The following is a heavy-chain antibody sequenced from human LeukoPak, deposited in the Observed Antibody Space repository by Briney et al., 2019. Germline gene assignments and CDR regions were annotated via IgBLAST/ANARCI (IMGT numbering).Heavy chain of an antibody. V-gene: IGHV4-34*01. J-gene: IGHJ5*02. CDR3: AKNGQSGFSFDP. CDR1: GGSLNGHY. CDR2: GDDSGGT. Sequence: PSETLSLTCAVYGGSLNGHYWSWLRHSPGKGLEWIGEGDDSGGTKFNPSLKSRVSISADTSKNQFSLKLTSMTAADTAVYYCAKNGQSGFSFDPWGQGTLVTVSS. D-gene: IGHD3-3*01.